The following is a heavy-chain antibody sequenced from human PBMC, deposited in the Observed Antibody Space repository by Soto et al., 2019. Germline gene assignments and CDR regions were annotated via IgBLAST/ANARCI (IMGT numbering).Heavy chain of an antibody. CDR2: ISPIFGTA. J-gene: IGHJ6*02. CDR1: GGTFSSYA. D-gene: IGHD3-10*01. Sequence: QVQLVQSGAEVKKPGSSVKVSCKASGGTFSSYAISWVRQAPGQGLEWMGGISPIFGTANYAQKFQGRVTMTADESTSTAYMELSSLRSEATAVYYCAREDGSGNYRDVAMDVWGQGTTVTVSS. CDR3: AREDGSGNYRDVAMDV. V-gene: IGHV1-69*12.